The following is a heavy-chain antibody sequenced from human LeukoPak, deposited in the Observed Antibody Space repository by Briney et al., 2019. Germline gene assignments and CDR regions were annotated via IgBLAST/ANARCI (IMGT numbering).Heavy chain of an antibody. J-gene: IGHJ5*02. CDR1: GYTFTSYG. D-gene: IGHD1-1*01. Sequence: ASVKVSCKASGYTFTSYGIRWVRQAPGQGLEWMGWISAYNGNTNYAQKLQGRVTMTTDTSTSTAYMELRSLRSDDTAVYYCARARDGYNSNWFDPWGRGTLVTVSS. CDR2: ISAYNGNT. V-gene: IGHV1-18*01. CDR3: ARARDGYNSNWFDP.